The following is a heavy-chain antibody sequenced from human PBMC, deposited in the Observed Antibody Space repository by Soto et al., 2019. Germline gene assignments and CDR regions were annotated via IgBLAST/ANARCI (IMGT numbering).Heavy chain of an antibody. Sequence: GVSVKVSCKASGGTFSSYAISWVRQAPGQGLEWMGGIIPNIGNTNYAQKFQGRVTMTTDTSTSTAYMELRSLRSDDTAVYYCARDVLPPYSSSWYGPAYFDYWGQGTLVTVSS. CDR1: GGTFSSYA. CDR3: ARDVLPPYSSSWYGPAYFDY. V-gene: IGHV1-18*01. CDR2: IIPNIGNT. D-gene: IGHD6-13*01. J-gene: IGHJ4*02.